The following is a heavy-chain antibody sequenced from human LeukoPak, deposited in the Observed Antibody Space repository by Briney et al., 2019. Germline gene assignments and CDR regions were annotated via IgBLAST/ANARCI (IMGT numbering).Heavy chain of an antibody. V-gene: IGHV3-66*02. J-gene: IGHJ4*02. Sequence: GGSLRLSCAASGFTVSSNYMSWVRQAPGKGLEWVSVLYSGGSTYYADSVKGRFTISRDNSKNTLYLQMNSLRVEDTAVYYCARVWLGTFDYWGQGTLVTVSS. D-gene: IGHD6-19*01. CDR2: LYSGGST. CDR1: GFTVSSNY. CDR3: ARVWLGTFDY.